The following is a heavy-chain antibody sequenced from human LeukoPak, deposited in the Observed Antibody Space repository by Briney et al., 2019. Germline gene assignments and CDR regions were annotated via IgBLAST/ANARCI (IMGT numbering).Heavy chain of an antibody. J-gene: IGHJ6*03. V-gene: IGHV1-69*06. CDR1: GGTFSSYA. D-gene: IGHD3-10*01. CDR3: AREGGMVRGVILDYYYYYMDV. CDR2: IIPIFGTA. Sequence: SVKVSCKASGGTFSSYAISWVRQAPGQGLEWMGGIIPIFGTANYAQKFQGRVTITADKSTSTAYMELSSLRSEDTAVYYCAREGGMVRGVILDYYYYYMDVWGKGTTVTVSS.